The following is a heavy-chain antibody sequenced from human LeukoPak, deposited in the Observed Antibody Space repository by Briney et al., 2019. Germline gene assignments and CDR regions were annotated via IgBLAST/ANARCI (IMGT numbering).Heavy chain of an antibody. Sequence: GGSLRLSCAASGFTVSSTYMSWVRQAPGKGLEWVSVIYSGGSTYYADSVKGRFTISRDNSKNTLYLQMNSLRAEDTAVYYCARWATVTKPRDYWGQGTLVTVSS. CDR1: GFTVSSTY. J-gene: IGHJ4*02. CDR3: ARWATVTKPRDY. D-gene: IGHD4-17*01. V-gene: IGHV3-66*01. CDR2: IYSGGST.